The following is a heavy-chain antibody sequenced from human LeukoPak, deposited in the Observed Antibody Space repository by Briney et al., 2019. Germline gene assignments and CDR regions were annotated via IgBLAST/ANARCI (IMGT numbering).Heavy chain of an antibody. D-gene: IGHD6-19*01. CDR2: IYYSGST. CDR1: GGSISSYY. CDR3: ARCLYSSGWETGAFDI. Sequence: SETLSLTCTVSGGSISSYYWSWIRQPPGKGLEWIRYIYYSGSTNYNPSLKSRVTISVDTSKNQFSLKLSSVTAADTAVYYCARCLYSSGWETGAFDIWGRGTMVTVSS. J-gene: IGHJ3*02. V-gene: IGHV4-59*01.